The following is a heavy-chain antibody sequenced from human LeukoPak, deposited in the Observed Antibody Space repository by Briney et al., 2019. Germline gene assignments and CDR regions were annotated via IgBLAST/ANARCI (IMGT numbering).Heavy chain of an antibody. CDR1: GFTFSSYW. J-gene: IGHJ6*02. Sequence: PGGSLRLSCAASGFTFSSYWMSWVRQAPGKGLEWVANIKQDGSEKYYVDSVKGRFTISRDNAKNSLYLQMNSLRAEDTAVYYCARAPGSSSWYLRNYYYGMDVWGQGTTVTVSS. V-gene: IGHV3-7*01. CDR2: IKQDGSEK. D-gene: IGHD6-13*01. CDR3: ARAPGSSSWYLRNYYYGMDV.